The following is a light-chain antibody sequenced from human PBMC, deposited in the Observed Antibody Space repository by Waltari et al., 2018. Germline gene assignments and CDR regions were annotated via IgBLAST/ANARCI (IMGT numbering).Light chain of an antibody. CDR1: QSISSW. CDR2: KAS. CDR3: QQYSSYRA. Sequence: DIQMTQSPSTLSASVGARVTITCRASQSISSWLAWYQQKPGKAPNLLIYKASTLESGVPSRFSASGSGTEFTLTISSLQPEDFATYHCQQYSSYRAFGQGTTVEIK. V-gene: IGKV1-5*03. J-gene: IGKJ1*01.